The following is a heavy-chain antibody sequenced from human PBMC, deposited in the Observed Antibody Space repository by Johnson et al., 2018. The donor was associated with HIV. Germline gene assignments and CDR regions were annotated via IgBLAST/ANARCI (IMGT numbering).Heavy chain of an antibody. Sequence: VLLVESGGGVVQPGRSLRLSCAASGFTFDDYGMSWVRQAPGKGLEWVSGINWNGGSTGYADSVKGRFTISRDNAKNSVYLQMNSLRAEDTAVYYCAREIGWSGEIIDAFDIWGQGTMVTVSS. CDR3: AREIGWSGEIIDAFDI. CDR2: INWNGGST. J-gene: IGHJ3*02. D-gene: IGHD3-10*01. CDR1: GFTFDDYG. V-gene: IGHV3-20*04.